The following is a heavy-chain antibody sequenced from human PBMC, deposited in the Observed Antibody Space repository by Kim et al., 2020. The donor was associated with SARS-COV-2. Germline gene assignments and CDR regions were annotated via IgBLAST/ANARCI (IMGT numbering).Heavy chain of an antibody. CDR3: ARGRSPVAGDSAWFDS. J-gene: IGHJ5*01. Sequence: ASVKVSCKASGYIFSSYGISWVRQAPGQGLEWMGGLSVYNGNTDYARNLQDRLTLTTDTSTSTVYLELRSLTTDDTAVYYCARGRSPVAGDSAWFDSWGQGTRVTVSS. V-gene: IGHV1-18*01. CDR2: LSVYNGNT. CDR1: GYIFSSYG. D-gene: IGHD6-19*01.